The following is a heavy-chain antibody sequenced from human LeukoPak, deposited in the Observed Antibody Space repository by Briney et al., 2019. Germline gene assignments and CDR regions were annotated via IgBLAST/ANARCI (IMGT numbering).Heavy chain of an antibody. CDR2: ISSSSSYI. V-gene: IGHV3-21*01. D-gene: IGHD2-21*02. Sequence: GGSLRLSCAASGFTFSSYSMNWVRQAPGKGLEWVSSISSSSSYIYYADSVKGRFTISRDNAKNSLYLQMNSLRAEDTAVYYCARDLAYCGGDCANDAFDIWGQGTMVTVSS. CDR1: GFTFSSYS. CDR3: ARDLAYCGGDCANDAFDI. J-gene: IGHJ3*02.